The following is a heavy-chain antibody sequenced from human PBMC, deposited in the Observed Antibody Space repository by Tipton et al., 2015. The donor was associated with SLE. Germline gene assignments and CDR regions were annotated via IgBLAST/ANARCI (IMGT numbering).Heavy chain of an antibody. J-gene: IGHJ4*02. CDR1: GGSISSSSYY. V-gene: IGHV4-39*07. CDR3: ARKVADYGDY. CDR2: IYYSGST. Sequence: TLSLTCTVSGGSISSSSYYWGWIRQPPGKGLEWIGSIYYSGSTYYNPSLKSRVTISVDTSKNQFSLKLSSVTAADTAVYYCARKVADYGDYWGQGTLVTVSS.